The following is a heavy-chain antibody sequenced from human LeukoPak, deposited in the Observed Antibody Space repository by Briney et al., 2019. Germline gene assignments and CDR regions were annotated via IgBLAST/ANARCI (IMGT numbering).Heavy chain of an antibody. CDR1: GFTFSSYG. CDR2: ISYDGSNK. Sequence: PGGSLRLSCAASGFTFSSYGMHWVRQAPGKGLEWVAVISYDGSNKYYADSVKGRFTISRDNSKNTLYLQMNNLRAEDTAVYYCAKVGAVAGTDYYYYGMDVWGKGTTVTVSS. D-gene: IGHD6-19*01. V-gene: IGHV3-30*18. J-gene: IGHJ6*04. CDR3: AKVGAVAGTDYYYYGMDV.